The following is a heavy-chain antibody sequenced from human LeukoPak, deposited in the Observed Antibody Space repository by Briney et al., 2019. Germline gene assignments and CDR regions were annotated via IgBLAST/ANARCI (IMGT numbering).Heavy chain of an antibody. CDR3: ARDGSYTIFGVVITSGAFDI. CDR1: GFTFDDYA. D-gene: IGHD3-3*01. J-gene: IGHJ3*02. Sequence: AGGSLRLSCAASGFTFDDYAMHWVRQAPGKGLEWVSLISWDGGSTYYADSVKGRFTISRDNSKNTLYLQMNSLRAEDTAVYYCARDGSYTIFGVVITSGAFDIWGQGTMVTVSS. CDR2: ISWDGGST. V-gene: IGHV3-43D*03.